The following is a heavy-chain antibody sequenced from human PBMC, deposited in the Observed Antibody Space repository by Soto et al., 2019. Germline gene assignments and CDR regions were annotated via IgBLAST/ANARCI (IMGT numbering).Heavy chain of an antibody. CDR2: IIPIFGTA. CDR3: ARSPRSLYYDFWSGSNWFDP. V-gene: IGHV1-69*06. CDR1: GGTFSSYA. J-gene: IGHJ5*02. D-gene: IGHD3-3*01. Sequence: VASVKVSCKASGGTFSSYAISWVRQAPGQGLEWMGGIIPIFGTANYAQKFQGRVTITADKSTSTAYMELSSLRSEDTAVYYCARSPRSLYYDFWSGSNWFDPWGQGTLVTVSS.